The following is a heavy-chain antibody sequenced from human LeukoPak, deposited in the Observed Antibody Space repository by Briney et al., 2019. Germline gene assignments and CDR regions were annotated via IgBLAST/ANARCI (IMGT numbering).Heavy chain of an antibody. V-gene: IGHV3-53*01. CDR2: FYSGGAT. Sequence: GGSLRLSCVASGLNVNSSFISWVRQAPGKGLEWVSVFYSGGATYYADSVKGRFTMSRDNSKNTLYLQMNSLRAEDTGMYYCARAVGGAFYMDVWGKGTPVTVSS. D-gene: IGHD2-15*01. J-gene: IGHJ6*03. CDR3: ARAVGGAFYMDV. CDR1: GLNVNSSF.